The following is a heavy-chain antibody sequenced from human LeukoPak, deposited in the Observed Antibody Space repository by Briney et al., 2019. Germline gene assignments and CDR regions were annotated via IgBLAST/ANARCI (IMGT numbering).Heavy chain of an antibody. CDR2: ISGSGGST. CDR1: GFTFSSYA. J-gene: IGHJ4*02. V-gene: IGHV3-23*01. Sequence: GGSLRLSCAASGFTFSSYAMSWVRQAPGKGLEWVSDISGSGGSTYYEDSVKGRFTISRDNSKNTLYLQMNSLRAEDTAVYYCAKDRSCTNNICHGDFDYWGQGTLVTVSS. D-gene: IGHD2-8*01. CDR3: AKDRSCTNNICHGDFDY.